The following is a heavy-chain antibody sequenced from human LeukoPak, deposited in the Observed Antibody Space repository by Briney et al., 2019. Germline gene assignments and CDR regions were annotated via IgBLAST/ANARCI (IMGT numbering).Heavy chain of an antibody. J-gene: IGHJ4*02. V-gene: IGHV4-59*02. CDR1: GDSVRNYY. CDR3: ERDSRYSSGYSPSYCDY. Sequence: ETLSLTCTVSGDSVRNYYWSWIRQPPGKRLEWIGYSHYSGSASYNPSLKSRVTILVDKSKNQFSLNVNSVTAADTDVYYCERDSRYSSGYSPSYCDYWGQGTLVAVSS. CDR2: SHYSGSA. D-gene: IGHD6-19*01.